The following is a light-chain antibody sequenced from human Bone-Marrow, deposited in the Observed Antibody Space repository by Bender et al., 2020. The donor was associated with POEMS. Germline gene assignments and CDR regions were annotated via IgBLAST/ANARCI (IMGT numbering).Light chain of an antibody. Sequence: SYDLTQPPSVSVSPGQTATITCSGNKLGDKYACWYQQKPGQSPVLVIYHDSKRPSGIPERFSGSNSGNTATLTISGTQAIDEADYYCQAWDSSTAVFGTGTKVTVL. V-gene: IGLV3-1*01. J-gene: IGLJ1*01. CDR3: QAWDSSTAV. CDR2: HDS. CDR1: KLGDKY.